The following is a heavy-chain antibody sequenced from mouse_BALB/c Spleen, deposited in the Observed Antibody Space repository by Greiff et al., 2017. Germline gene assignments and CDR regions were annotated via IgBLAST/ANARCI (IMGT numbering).Heavy chain of an antibody. CDR2: IYPYNGGT. Sequence: EVKLVESGPELVKPGASVKISCKASGYTFTDYNMHWVKQSHGKSLEWIGYIYPYNGGTGYNQKFKSKATLTVDNSSSTAYMELRSLTSEDSAVYYCARGNWDDWYFDVWGAGTTVTVSS. D-gene: IGHD4-1*01. CDR1: GYTFTDYN. CDR3: ARGNWDDWYFDV. J-gene: IGHJ1*01. V-gene: IGHV1S29*02.